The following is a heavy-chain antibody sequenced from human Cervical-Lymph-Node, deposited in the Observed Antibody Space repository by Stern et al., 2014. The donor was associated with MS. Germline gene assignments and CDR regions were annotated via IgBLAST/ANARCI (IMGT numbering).Heavy chain of an antibody. Sequence: QLQLQESGPGLVKPSETLSLTCTVSGGSISSYYWSWIRQPPGKGLEWIGYIYYSGSTNYNPSLKSRVTISVDTSKNQFSLKLSSVTAADTAVYYCAREPYGGYLGFDYWGQGTLVTVSS. CDR2: IYYSGST. J-gene: IGHJ4*02. D-gene: IGHD5-12*01. V-gene: IGHV4-59*01. CDR3: AREPYGGYLGFDY. CDR1: GGSISSYY.